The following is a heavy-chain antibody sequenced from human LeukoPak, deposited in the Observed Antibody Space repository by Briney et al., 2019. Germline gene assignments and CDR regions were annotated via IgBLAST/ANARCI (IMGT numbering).Heavy chain of an antibody. D-gene: IGHD1-1*01. CDR2: IHGSGST. J-gene: IGHJ4*02. CDR1: GGSFSGHH. V-gene: IGHV4-59*11. Sequence: SETLSLTCTVSGGSFSGHHWNWIRQPPGKGLEYVANIHGSGSTNYNPSLQSRVTISLDTSKKQFSLNLRSVTAADTAVYYCAREPGDNNWYNFDSWGQGTLVTVSS. CDR3: AREPGDNNWYNFDS.